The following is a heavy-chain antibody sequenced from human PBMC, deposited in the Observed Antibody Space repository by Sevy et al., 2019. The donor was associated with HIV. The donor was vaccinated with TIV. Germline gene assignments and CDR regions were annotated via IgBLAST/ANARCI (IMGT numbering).Heavy chain of an antibody. CDR1: GLRFSNYN. J-gene: IGHJ6*02. CDR3: ASEKEQLVLWPYYGMDV. D-gene: IGHD6-13*01. V-gene: IGHV3-21*01. CDR2: ISNSSSYI. Sequence: GGSLRLSCAASGLRFSNYNMNWVRQAPGQGLEWVACISNSSSYIYYVDSVKGRFTISRDNAKNSLYLQTNSLRAEDTAVYYCASEKEQLVLWPYYGMDVWGQGTTVTVSS.